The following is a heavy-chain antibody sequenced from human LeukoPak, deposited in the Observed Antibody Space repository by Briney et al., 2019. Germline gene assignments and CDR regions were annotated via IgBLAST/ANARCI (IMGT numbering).Heavy chain of an antibody. V-gene: IGHV3-48*01. CDR2: ISSSSTTI. D-gene: IGHD2-2*01. CDR3: AIWFDIVVVPV. Sequence: PGGSLRLSCAASGFTFTSYAMFWVRQAPGKGLEWVSYISSSSTTIYYADSVKGRFTISRDNAKNSLYLQMNSLRAEDTAVYYCAIWFDIVVVPVWGQGTLVTVSS. J-gene: IGHJ4*02. CDR1: GFTFTSYA.